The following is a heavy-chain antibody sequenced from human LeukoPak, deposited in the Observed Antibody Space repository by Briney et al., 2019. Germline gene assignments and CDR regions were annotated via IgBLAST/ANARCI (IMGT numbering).Heavy chain of an antibody. CDR3: AGFFYDSSGAAFDI. D-gene: IGHD3-22*01. Sequence: ASVKVSCKASGGTFSSYAIGWVRQAPGQGLEWMGGFIPIFGSPTYAQEFQGRVTFTTDESTYTAYMELSNLRSDDTAVFYCAGFFYDSSGAAFDIWGQGAMVTVSS. V-gene: IGHV1-69*05. CDR2: FIPIFGSP. J-gene: IGHJ3*02. CDR1: GGTFSSYA.